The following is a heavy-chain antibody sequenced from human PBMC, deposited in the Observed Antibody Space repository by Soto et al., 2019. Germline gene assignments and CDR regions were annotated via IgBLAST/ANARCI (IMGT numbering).Heavy chain of an antibody. CDR2: INHSGST. Sequence: SETLSLTCAVYGGSFSGYYWSWIRQPPGKGLEWIGEINHSGSTNYNPSLKSRVTISVDTSKNQFSLKLSSVTAADTAVYYCASCQSSGSMVRGDKRFDYWGQGTLVTVSS. V-gene: IGHV4-34*01. J-gene: IGHJ4*02. CDR3: ASCQSSGSMVRGDKRFDY. CDR1: GGSFSGYY. D-gene: IGHD3-10*01.